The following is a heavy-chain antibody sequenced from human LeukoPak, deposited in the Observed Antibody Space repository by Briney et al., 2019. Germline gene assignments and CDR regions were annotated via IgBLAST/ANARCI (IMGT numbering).Heavy chain of an antibody. Sequence: GGSLRLSCAASGFTFDGYAVHWVRQAPGKGLEWVAAISYDGSKKYYADSVKGRFTISRDNFKNTLYLQMNSLGTDDTAVYYCARGSLGATPTNYFDYWGQGTLVTVSS. D-gene: IGHD1-1*01. CDR1: GFTFDGYA. CDR3: ARGSLGATPTNYFDY. CDR2: ISYDGSKK. J-gene: IGHJ4*02. V-gene: IGHV3-30*04.